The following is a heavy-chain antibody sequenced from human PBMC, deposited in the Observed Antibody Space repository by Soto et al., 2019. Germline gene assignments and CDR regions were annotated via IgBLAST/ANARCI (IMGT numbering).Heavy chain of an antibody. CDR2: VSANNGHT. CDR3: ARDIESVTAKHFFYYYAMDV. D-gene: IGHD2-8*01. CDR1: GFTFSNYG. J-gene: IGHJ6*02. Sequence: ASVKVSCKASGFTFSNYGLNWVRQAPGQGLEWMGWVSANNGHTNYAQNLQGRASMTTDTSTSTAYMELRGLTFDDTAVYYCARDIESVTAKHFFYYYAMDVWGQGTTVTVSS. V-gene: IGHV1-18*01.